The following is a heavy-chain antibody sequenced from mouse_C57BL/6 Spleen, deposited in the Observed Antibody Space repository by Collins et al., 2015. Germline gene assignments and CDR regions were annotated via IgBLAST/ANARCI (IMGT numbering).Heavy chain of an antibody. CDR3: ARSRHYYGSSYDWYFDV. CDR2: INTYSGVP. V-gene: IGHV9-3*01. D-gene: IGHD1-1*01. Sequence: GKQAPGKGLKWMGWINTYSGVPTYADDFKGRFAFSLQTSASTAYLQINNLKNEDTATYFCARSRHYYGSSYDWYFDVWGTGTTVTVSS. J-gene: IGHJ1*03.